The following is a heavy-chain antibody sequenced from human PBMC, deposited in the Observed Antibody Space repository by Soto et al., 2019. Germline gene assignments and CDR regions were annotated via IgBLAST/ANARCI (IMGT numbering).Heavy chain of an antibody. J-gene: IGHJ4*02. CDR2: INHSGST. CDR3: ARGCRSGSSSSGMD. Sequence: QVQLQQWGAGLLKPSETLSLTCAVYGGSFSGYYWSWIRQPPGKGLEWIGEINHSGSTNYNPSLKSRVTISVDTSKNQFSLKLSSVTAADTAAYYCARGCRSGSSSSGMDWGQGTLVTVSS. CDR1: GGSFSGYY. D-gene: IGHD6-6*01. V-gene: IGHV4-34*01.